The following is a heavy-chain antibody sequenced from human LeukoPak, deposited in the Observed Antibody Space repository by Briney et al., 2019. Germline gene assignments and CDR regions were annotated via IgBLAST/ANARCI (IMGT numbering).Heavy chain of an antibody. CDR3: ARGPGYYYDSSGYFVY. CDR1: GGTFSSYA. V-gene: IGHV1-69*04. D-gene: IGHD3-22*01. J-gene: IGHJ4*02. Sequence: SVKVSCKASGGTFSSYAISWVRQAPGQGLEWMGRIIPILGIANYAQKFQGRVTITADKSTSTAYMELSSLRSEDTAVYYCARGPGYYYDSSGYFVYWGQGTLVTVSS. CDR2: IIPILGIA.